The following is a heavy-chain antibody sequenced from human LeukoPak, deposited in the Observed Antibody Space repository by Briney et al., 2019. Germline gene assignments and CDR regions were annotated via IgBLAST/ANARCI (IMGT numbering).Heavy chain of an antibody. D-gene: IGHD1-26*01. CDR3: ACGPSQWELSPGRGAEYFQH. Sequence: GASVKVSCKASGYTFTSYGISWVRQAPGQGLEWMGWISAYNGNTNYAQKLQARVTMTTDTSTSTAYMELRSLRSVDTAVHYCACGPSQWELSPGRGAEYFQHWGQGTLVTVSS. CDR2: ISAYNGNT. CDR1: GYTFTSYG. V-gene: IGHV1-18*01. J-gene: IGHJ1*01.